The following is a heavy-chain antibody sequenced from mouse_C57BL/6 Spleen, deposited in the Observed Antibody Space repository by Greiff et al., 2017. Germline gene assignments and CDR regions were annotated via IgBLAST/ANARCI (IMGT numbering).Heavy chain of an antibody. Sequence: VQLQQPGAELVKPGASVKLSCKASGYTFTSYWMHWVKQRPGQGLEWIGMIHPNSGSTNYNEKFKSKATLTVDKSSSTAYMQLSSLTSEDSAVYYCAREENYDYDWFAYWGQGTLVTVSA. V-gene: IGHV1-64*01. CDR1: GYTFTSYW. CDR3: AREENYDYDWFAY. J-gene: IGHJ3*01. CDR2: IHPNSGST. D-gene: IGHD2-4*01.